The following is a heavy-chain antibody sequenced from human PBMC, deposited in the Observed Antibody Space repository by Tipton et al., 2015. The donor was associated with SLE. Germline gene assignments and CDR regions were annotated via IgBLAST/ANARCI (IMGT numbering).Heavy chain of an antibody. D-gene: IGHD3-10*01. Sequence: SLRLSCAASGFTFSSYSMNWVRQAPGKGLEWVSSISSSSSYIYYADSVKGRFTISRDNAKNSLYLQMNSLRAEDTAVYYCARDRGDSWGVHFDYWGQGTLVTVSS. CDR2: ISSSSSYI. CDR3: ARDRGDSWGVHFDY. J-gene: IGHJ4*02. CDR1: GFTFSSYS. V-gene: IGHV3-21*01.